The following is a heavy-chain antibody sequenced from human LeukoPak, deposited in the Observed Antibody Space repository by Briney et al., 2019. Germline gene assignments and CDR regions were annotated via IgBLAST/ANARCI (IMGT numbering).Heavy chain of an antibody. CDR1: GFTFGSHV. D-gene: IGHD3-22*01. CDR2: ISSRSSFV. V-gene: IGHV3-21*01. CDR3: ARSFLNYYDSRGYPYFFDN. Sequence: GGSLRLSCTASGFTFGSHVMNWVRQAPGKGLEWVSSISSRSSFVYYADSVKGRFTISRVDAKSSLYLQMNSLRAEDTAMYYYARSFLNYYDSRGYPYFFDNWGQGTLVTVSS. J-gene: IGHJ4*02.